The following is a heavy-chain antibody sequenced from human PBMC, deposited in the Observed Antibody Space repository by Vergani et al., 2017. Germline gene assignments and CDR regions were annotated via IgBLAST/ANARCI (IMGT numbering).Heavy chain of an antibody. CDR1: GGSFSGYY. CDR3: ARHKRHTVKGMDV. CDR2: INHSGST. Sequence: QVQLQQWGAGLLKPSETLSLTCAVYGGSFSGYYWSWIRQPPGKGLEWIGEINHSGSTNYNPSLKSRVTISVDTSKNQFSLKLSSVTAADTAVYYCARHKRHTVKGMDVWGQGTTVTVSS. D-gene: IGHD4-17*01. J-gene: IGHJ6*02. V-gene: IGHV4-34*01.